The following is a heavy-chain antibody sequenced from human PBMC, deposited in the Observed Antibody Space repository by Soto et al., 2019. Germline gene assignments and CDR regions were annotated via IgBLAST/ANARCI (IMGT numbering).Heavy chain of an antibody. CDR1: GFTFSNAW. CDR3: TTVRITMIVVVDDAFDI. J-gene: IGHJ3*02. D-gene: IGHD3-22*01. CDR2: IKSKTDGGTT. Sequence: PGGSLRLSCAASGFTFSNAWMNWVRQAPGKGLEWVGRIKSKTDGGTTDYAAPVKGRFTISRDDSKNTQYLQMNSLKTEDTAGYYCTTVRITMIVVVDDAFDIWGQGTMVTVS. V-gene: IGHV3-15*07.